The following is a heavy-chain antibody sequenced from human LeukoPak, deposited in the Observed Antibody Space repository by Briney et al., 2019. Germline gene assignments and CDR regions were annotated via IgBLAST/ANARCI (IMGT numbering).Heavy chain of an antibody. CDR1: GGSISSSSYS. J-gene: IGHJ4*02. D-gene: IGHD2-15*01. CDR2: IYYSGST. CDR3: LGYCSGGSSFADY. Sequence: SETLSLTCTVSGGSISSSSYSWGWIRQPPGKGLEWIGSIYYSGSTYYNPSLKSRVTISVDTSKNQFSLKLSSVTAADTADCASLGYCSGGSSFADYWGQGTLVTVSS. V-gene: IGHV4-39*01.